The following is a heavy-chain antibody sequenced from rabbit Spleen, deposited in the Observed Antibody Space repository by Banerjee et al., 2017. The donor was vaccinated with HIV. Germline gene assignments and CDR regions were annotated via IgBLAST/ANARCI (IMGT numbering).Heavy chain of an antibody. CDR2: AYAGSSGRT. V-gene: IGHV1S40*01. CDR3: ARDAGTSFSTYGMDL. CDR1: GVSFSGDSY. D-gene: IGHD8-1*01. J-gene: IGHJ6*01. Sequence: QSLEESGGDLVKPGASLTLTCTASGVSFSGDSYMCWVRQAPGKGLEWVACAYAGSSGRTYSATWAKGRFTVSKTSSTTVTLQMTSLTAADTATYFCARDAGTSFSTYGMDLWGQGTLVTVS.